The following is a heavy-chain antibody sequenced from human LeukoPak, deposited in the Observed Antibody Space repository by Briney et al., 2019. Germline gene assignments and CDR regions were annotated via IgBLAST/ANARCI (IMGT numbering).Heavy chain of an antibody. Sequence: GASVKVSCKTSGYTFTGYYIHWVRQAPGQGLEWMGGMNPNSGVTKAAEKFHDRVTMTRDTSISTAYMDLSSLRSDDTAIYYCARDPMTAPRQVFDIWGQGTMVTVSS. V-gene: IGHV1-2*02. D-gene: IGHD5-18*01. J-gene: IGHJ3*02. CDR1: GYTFTGYY. CDR3: ARDPMTAPRQVFDI. CDR2: MNPNSGVT.